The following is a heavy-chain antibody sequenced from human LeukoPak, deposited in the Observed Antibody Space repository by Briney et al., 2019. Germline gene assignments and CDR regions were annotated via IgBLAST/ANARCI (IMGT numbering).Heavy chain of an antibody. CDR3: TGGGQGMGV. CDR2: TYYRSKWYN. Sequence: SQTLSLTCAISGDSVSSNTASWHWIRQSPSSGLEWLGRTYYRSKWYNNYALSVKSRITINPDTSKNQFSLQLNSVTPEDTAVYYCTGGGQGMGVWGQGTTVTVSS. V-gene: IGHV6-1*01. CDR1: GDSVSSNTAS. J-gene: IGHJ6*02.